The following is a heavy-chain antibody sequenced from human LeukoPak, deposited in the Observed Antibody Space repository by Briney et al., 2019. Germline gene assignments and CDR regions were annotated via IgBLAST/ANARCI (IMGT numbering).Heavy chain of an antibody. CDR1: GYTFTSYY. D-gene: IGHD3-22*01. CDR3: ARGPQYYYDSSGYYYFDY. V-gene: IGHV1-46*01. Sequence: ASVKVSCKASGYTFTSYYMHWVRQAPGQGLEWMGIINPSGGSTSYAQKFQGRVAMTRDTSTSTVYMELSSLRSEDTAVYYCARGPQYYYDSSGYYYFDYWGQGTLVTVSS. J-gene: IGHJ4*02. CDR2: INPSGGST.